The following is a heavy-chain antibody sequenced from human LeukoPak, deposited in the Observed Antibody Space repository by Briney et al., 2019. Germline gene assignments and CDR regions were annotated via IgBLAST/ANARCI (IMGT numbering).Heavy chain of an antibody. CDR2: IRYDGSNK. V-gene: IGHV3-30*02. D-gene: IGHD2-2*01. CDR3: AKEIYIVVVPAAPDA. J-gene: IGHJ6*04. CDR1: GFTFSSYG. Sequence: GGSLRLSCAASGFTFSSYGMHWVRQAPGKGLEWVAFIRYDGSNKYYADSVKGRFTISRDNSKNTLYLQMNSLRAEDTAVYYCAKEIYIVVVPAAPDAWGKGTTVTVSS.